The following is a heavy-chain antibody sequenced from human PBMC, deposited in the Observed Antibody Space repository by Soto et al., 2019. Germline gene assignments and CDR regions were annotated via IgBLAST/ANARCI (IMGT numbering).Heavy chain of an antibody. CDR2: INHSGST. CDR3: ARGSKVRLWFGELLG. CDR1: GGSFSGYY. J-gene: IGHJ4*02. V-gene: IGHV4-34*01. D-gene: IGHD3-10*01. Sequence: SETLSLTCAVYGGSFSGYYWSWIRQPPGKGLEWIGEINHSGSTNYNPSLKSRVTISVDTSKNQFSLKLSSVTAADTAVYYCARGSKVRLWFGELLGWGQGTLVT.